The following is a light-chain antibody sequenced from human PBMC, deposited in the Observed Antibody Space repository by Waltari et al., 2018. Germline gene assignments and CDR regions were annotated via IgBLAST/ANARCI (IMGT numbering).Light chain of an antibody. CDR1: QSISRY. Sequence: IMLTQSPGTLSLSPGERATLSCRASQSISRYLAWYQQKPGHAPRLLIYGASTRATGIPDRFSGSGSGTDFSLTISGLEPEDSAVYYCQHHFRLPATFGRGTKVEIK. V-gene: IGKV3-20*01. CDR3: QHHFRLPAT. CDR2: GAS. J-gene: IGKJ1*01.